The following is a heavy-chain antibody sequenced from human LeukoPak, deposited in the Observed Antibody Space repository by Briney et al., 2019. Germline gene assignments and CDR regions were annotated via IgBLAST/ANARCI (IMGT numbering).Heavy chain of an antibody. V-gene: IGHV3-30*03. CDR3: ARVRAGYCTSTSCYTGMDV. Sequence: GGSLRLSCAASGFTFSSYGMHWVRQAPGKGLEWVALISYDGSNEYYADSVRGRFTISRDNSKITLYMQMNSLRAEDTAVYYCARVRAGYCTSTSCYTGMDVWGQGTTVTVTS. CDR2: ISYDGSNE. J-gene: IGHJ6*02. CDR1: GFTFSSYG. D-gene: IGHD2-2*01.